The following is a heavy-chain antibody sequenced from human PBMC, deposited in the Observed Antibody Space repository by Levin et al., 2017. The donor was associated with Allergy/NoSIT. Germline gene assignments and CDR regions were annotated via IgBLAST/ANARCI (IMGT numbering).Heavy chain of an antibody. D-gene: IGHD6-19*01. J-gene: IGHJ6*02. CDR2: ISTYNGDT. CDR3: ARHLAVEVDGDTDYYYYYGMDV. V-gene: IGHV1-18*01. Sequence: ASVKVSCKASGYTFSSHGISWVRQAPGQGLEWMGWISTYNGDTNFAQRVQGRVTMTTDTSTSTAYMELRSLRPDDTAVYYCARHLAVEVDGDTDYYYYYGMDVWGQGTTVTVSS. CDR1: GYTFSSHG.